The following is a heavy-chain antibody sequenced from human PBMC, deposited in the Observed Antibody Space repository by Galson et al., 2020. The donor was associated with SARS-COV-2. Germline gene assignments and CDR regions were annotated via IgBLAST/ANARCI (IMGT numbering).Heavy chain of an antibody. J-gene: IGHJ6*03. Sequence: GGSLRLSCAASGFTFSDYYMSWIRQAPGKGLEWVSSISSSSYTNYADSVKGRFTISRDNAKNSLYLQMNSLRAEDTAVYYCARDQMVAGTVYYYYYYMDGWGKGTKDT. D-gene: IGHD6-19*01. CDR1: GFTFSDYY. CDR2: ISSSSYT. CDR3: ARDQMVAGTVYYYYYYMDG. V-gene: IGHV3-11*06.